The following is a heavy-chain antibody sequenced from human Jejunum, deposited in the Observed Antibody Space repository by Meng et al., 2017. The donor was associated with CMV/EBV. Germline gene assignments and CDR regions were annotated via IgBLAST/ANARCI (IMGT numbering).Heavy chain of an antibody. V-gene: IGHV3-66*02. CDR2: IYPGGTT. Sequence: GFTVSSNYMTWVRQAPGKGLEWVSGIYPGGTTYYADSVKGRFTISRDNSKNTLYLQMNSLRAEDTAVYYCAREASSSSGPVGGDYWGQGTLVTVSS. D-gene: IGHD6-6*01. CDR1: GFTVSSNY. CDR3: AREASSSSGPVGGDY. J-gene: IGHJ4*02.